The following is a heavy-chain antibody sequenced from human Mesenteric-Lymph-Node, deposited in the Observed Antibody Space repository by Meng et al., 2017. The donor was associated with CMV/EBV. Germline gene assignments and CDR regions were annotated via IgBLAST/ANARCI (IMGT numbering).Heavy chain of an antibody. V-gene: IGHV5-51*01. CDR3: ARLAAREPYFYFDY. CDR2: IYPGDSDT. CDR1: GYSFTSYW. Sequence: GGSLRLSCKGSGYSFTSYWIGWVRQMPGKGLEWMGIIYPGDSDTRYSPSFQGQVTISADKSISTAYLQWSSLKASDTAMYYCARLAAREPYFYFDYWGQGTLVTVSS. J-gene: IGHJ4*02. D-gene: IGHD6-6*01.